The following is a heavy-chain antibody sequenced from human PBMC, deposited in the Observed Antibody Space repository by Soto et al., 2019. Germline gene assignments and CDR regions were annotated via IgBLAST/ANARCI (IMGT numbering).Heavy chain of an antibody. CDR1: GGSLKSGGYY. D-gene: IGHD2-2*01. CDR3: ARDVTSNHNCFAL. J-gene: IGHJ5*02. V-gene: IGHV4-31*02. CDR2: IYYTGRT. Sequence: QVQLQESGPGLVKPSQTLSLTCTVSGGSLKSGGYYWSWIRQHPGRGLEWIWYIYYTGRTYHNPSLDIRVTFSVDTSKNQFSLKLSPVTAADTAVYYCARDVTSNHNCFALWGHGTLVTVSS.